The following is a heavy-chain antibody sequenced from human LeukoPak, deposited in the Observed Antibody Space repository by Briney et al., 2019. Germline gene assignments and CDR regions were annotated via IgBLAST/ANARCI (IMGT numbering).Heavy chain of an antibody. CDR3: ARGYCSSTSCYTNWFDP. D-gene: IGHD2-2*02. V-gene: IGHV4-4*02. J-gene: IGHJ5*02. CDR1: GGSISSSNW. Sequence: NTSETLSLTCAVSGGSISSSNWWSWVRQPPGKGLEWIGYIYHSGSTYYNPSLKSRVTISVDRSKNQFSLKLSSVTAADTAVYYCARGYCSSTSCYTNWFDPWGQGTLVTVSS. CDR2: IYHSGST.